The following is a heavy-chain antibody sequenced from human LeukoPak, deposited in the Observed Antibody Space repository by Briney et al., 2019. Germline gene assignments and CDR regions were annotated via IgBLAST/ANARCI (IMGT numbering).Heavy chain of an antibody. J-gene: IGHJ4*02. Sequence: ASVEVSCKASGYTFTTYNINWVRQAPGQGLEWMGWISGYNGNTNYAQKLQGRVTMTRDTSISTAYMELSRLRSDDTAVYYCARASMVRGVIITKSSGSLPPGYWGQGTLVTVSS. CDR3: ARASMVRGVIITKSSGSLPPGY. CDR2: ISGYNGNT. V-gene: IGHV1-18*01. D-gene: IGHD3-10*01. CDR1: GYTFTTYN.